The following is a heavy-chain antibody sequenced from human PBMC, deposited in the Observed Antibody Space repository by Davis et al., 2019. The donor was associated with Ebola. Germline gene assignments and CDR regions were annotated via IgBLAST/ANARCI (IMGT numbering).Heavy chain of an antibody. Sequence: SETLSLTCTVSGGSISSSSYYWGWIRQPPGKGLEWIGSIYYSGSTYYNPSLKSRVTISVDTSKNQFSLKLSSVTAADTAVYYCAMTTLVDYYYYYGMDVWGQGTTVTVSS. D-gene: IGHD4-23*01. CDR2: IYYSGST. CDR1: GGSISSSSYY. V-gene: IGHV4-39*01. CDR3: AMTTLVDYYYYYGMDV. J-gene: IGHJ6*02.